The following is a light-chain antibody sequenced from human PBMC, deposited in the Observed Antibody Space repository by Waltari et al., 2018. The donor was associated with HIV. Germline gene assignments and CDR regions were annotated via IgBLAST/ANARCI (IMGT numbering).Light chain of an antibody. J-gene: IGKJ1*01. Sequence: DIVMTQTPLSSPVTPGQPAAFPCKSSQTLLHSNGNTYLSWLHQRPGQPPRVLIYQISKRLSGVPDRFTGSGAGTDFTFKIIRMEPEDVGVFYCMQGTHFPRTFGQGTKV. CDR1: QTLLHSNGNTY. CDR3: MQGTHFPRT. V-gene: IGKV2-24*01. CDR2: QIS.